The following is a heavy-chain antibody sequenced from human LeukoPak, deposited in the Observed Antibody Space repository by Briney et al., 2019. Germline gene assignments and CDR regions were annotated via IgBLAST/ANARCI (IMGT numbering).Heavy chain of an antibody. Sequence: GGSLRLSCAASGFALSSHWMTWVRQVPGRGPEWMANVNRDGSETYYLDSVKGRFTISRDNSKNTLYLQMNSLRAEGTAVYYCAKDRPIAAAGLFDYWGQGTLVTVSS. J-gene: IGHJ4*02. V-gene: IGHV3-7*03. CDR2: VNRDGSET. CDR3: AKDRPIAAAGLFDY. D-gene: IGHD6-13*01. CDR1: GFALSSHW.